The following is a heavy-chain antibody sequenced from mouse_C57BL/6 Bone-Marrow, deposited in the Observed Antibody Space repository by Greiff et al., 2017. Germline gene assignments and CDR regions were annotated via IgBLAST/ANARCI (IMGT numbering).Heavy chain of an antibody. Sequence: QVQLKQPGAELVRPGTSVKLSCKASGYTFTSYWLHWVKQRPGQGLEWIGVIDPSDSYTNDNQKFKGKATLTVDTSSSTAYMQLSSLTSEDSAVYYCARSYDYDDYTMDYWDQGTAVTVSS. CDR1: GYTFTSYW. J-gene: IGHJ4*01. V-gene: IGHV1-59*01. CDR2: IDPSDSYT. CDR3: ARSYDYDDYTMDY. D-gene: IGHD2-4*01.